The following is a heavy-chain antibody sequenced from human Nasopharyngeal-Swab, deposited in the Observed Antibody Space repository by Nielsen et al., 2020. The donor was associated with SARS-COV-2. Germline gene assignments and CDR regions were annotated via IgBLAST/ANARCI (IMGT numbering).Heavy chain of an antibody. J-gene: IGHJ3*02. CDR2: ISTGGSVM. CDR3: ARGGWGEI. V-gene: IGHV3-21*06. Sequence: GRSLQISCAASGFTFSSYGMNWVRQAPGKGLERVSSISTGGSVMYSADSARGRFTISRDNAQNSLYLEMNSLRVEDTGVYYCARGGWGEIWGQGTMVTVSS. CDR1: GFTFSSYG. D-gene: IGHD3-10*01.